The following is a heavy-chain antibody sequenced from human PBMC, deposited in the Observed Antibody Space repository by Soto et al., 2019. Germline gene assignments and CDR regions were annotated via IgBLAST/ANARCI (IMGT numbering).Heavy chain of an antibody. D-gene: IGHD3-10*01. CDR2: IDPSDSYT. CDR3: ASSYYNLYAFDI. Sequence: RGESLKISCKGSGYSFTSYWISWVRQMPGKGLEWMGRIDPSDSYTNYSPSFQGHVTISADKSISTAYLQWSSLKTSDTAMYYCASSYYNLYAFDIWGQGTMVTVSS. CDR1: GYSFTSYW. J-gene: IGHJ3*02. V-gene: IGHV5-10-1*01.